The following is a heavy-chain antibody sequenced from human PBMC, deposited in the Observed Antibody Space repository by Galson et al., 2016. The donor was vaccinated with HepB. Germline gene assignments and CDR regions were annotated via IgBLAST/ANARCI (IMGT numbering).Heavy chain of an antibody. CDR2: IHYSGNP. D-gene: IGHD1-26*01. CDR3: ARARVGSTDY. V-gene: IGHV4-31*03. J-gene: IGHJ4*02. CDR1: GGSISSDGHY. Sequence: TLSLTCTVSGGSISSDGHYWSWIRQHPGKGLEWIGYIHYSGNPYYNPSVKSRVNISVDTSKNRFSLKLRSVTAADTAVYYCARARVGSTDYWGQGTLVTVSS.